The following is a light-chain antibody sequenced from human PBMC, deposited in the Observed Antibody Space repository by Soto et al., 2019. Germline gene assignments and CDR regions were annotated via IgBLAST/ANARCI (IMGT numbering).Light chain of an antibody. CDR1: SSDVGGYNY. J-gene: IGLJ1*01. Sequence: QSALTQPASVSGSPGQSITISCTGTSSDVGGYNYVSWYQQHPGKAPKLMIYEVSNRPSGVSNRFSGSKSGNTASLTISGLQAEDEADYYCSSFAGGNIYVFGTGTKVTVL. CDR2: EVS. CDR3: SSFAGGNIYV. V-gene: IGLV2-14*01.